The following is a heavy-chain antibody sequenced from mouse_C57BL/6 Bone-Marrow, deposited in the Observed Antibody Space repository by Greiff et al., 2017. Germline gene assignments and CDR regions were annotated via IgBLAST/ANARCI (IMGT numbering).Heavy chain of an antibody. CDR2: IYPRSGNT. J-gene: IGHJ2*01. CDR1: GYTLTSYG. CDR3: ARRRRGGPLFDY. V-gene: IGHV1-81*01. Sequence: VTLQQSGAELARPGASVKLSCKASGYTLTSYGISWVKQRTGQGLEWIGEIYPRSGNTYYNEKFKGKATLTADKSSSTAYMELRSLTSEDSAVYFCARRRRGGPLFDYWGQGTTLTVSS.